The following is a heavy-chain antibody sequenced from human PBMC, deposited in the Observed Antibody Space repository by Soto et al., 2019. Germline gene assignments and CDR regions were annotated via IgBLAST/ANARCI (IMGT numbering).Heavy chain of an antibody. CDR2: IKSKKDGGAR. CDR3: VEGWNDF. Sequence: EVQVVESGGDLVEPGGSLRLSCETSGFMCSSAWMSWVRQAPGKGLEWVARIKSKKDGGARDYAAPVNGRFSISRDDSKSTVYLQMNSLRPEDTALYYCVEGWNDFWGQGTLVTVSS. D-gene: IGHD1-1*01. CDR1: GFMCSSAW. V-gene: IGHV3-15*01. J-gene: IGHJ4*02.